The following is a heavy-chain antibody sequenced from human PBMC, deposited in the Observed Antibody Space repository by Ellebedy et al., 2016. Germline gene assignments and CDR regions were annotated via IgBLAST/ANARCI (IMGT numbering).Heavy chain of an antibody. CDR3: ARRSLGGSGSYYVTNWFDP. D-gene: IGHD3-10*01. CDR1: GFTFSSHW. V-gene: IGHV3-7*03. CDR2: IKQDGSTK. J-gene: IGHJ5*02. Sequence: GESLKISXAASGFTFSSHWMSWVRQAPGKGLEWVANIKQDGSTKYYVDSVKGRFTISRDNAKNSLYLQMNSLRAEDTAVYYCARRSLGGSGSYYVTNWFDPWGQGTLVTVSS.